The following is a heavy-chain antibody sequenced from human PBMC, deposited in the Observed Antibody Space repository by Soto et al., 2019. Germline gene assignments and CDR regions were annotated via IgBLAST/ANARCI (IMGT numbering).Heavy chain of an antibody. V-gene: IGHV4-59*01. J-gene: IGHJ4*02. CDR2: IYYSGST. CDR1: GGSISSYY. Sequence: SETLCLTCTVSGGSISSYYWSWIRQPPGKGLEWIGYIYYSGSTNYNPSLKSRVTISVDTSKNQFSLKLSSVTAADTAVYYCARAGHGVLFDYWGQGTMVTVSS. CDR3: ARAGHGVLFDY.